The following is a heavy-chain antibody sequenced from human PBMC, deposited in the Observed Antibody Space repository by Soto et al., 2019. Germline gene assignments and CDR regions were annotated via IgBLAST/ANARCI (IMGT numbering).Heavy chain of an antibody. D-gene: IGHD6-13*01. CDR1: GGSISSGDYY. CDR2: IYYSGST. V-gene: IGHV4-30-4*01. CDR3: ARDPGIAAAGAYFDY. J-gene: IGHJ4*02. Sequence: QVQLQESGPGLVKPSQTLSLTCTVSGGSISSGDYYWSWIRQPPGKGLEWIGYIYYSGSTYYNPSLKSRVTISVDTSKNQFSLKLSSVTAADTAVYYCARDPGIAAAGAYFDYWGQGTLVTVSS.